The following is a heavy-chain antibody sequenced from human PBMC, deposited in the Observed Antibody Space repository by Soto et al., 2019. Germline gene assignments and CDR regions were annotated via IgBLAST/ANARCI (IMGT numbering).Heavy chain of an antibody. D-gene: IGHD6-13*01. J-gene: IGHJ4*02. Sequence: SETLSLTCTVSGGSISSHYWSWIRQPPGRGLEWIGYIYSRVSPNYNPSLKSRVTMSIDTSKNQFSLKLTSVTAADTAVYYCARHEGSSWSNFDYWSQGALVTVSS. CDR2: IYSRVSP. CDR3: ARHEGSSWSNFDY. V-gene: IGHV4-59*08. CDR1: GGSISSHY.